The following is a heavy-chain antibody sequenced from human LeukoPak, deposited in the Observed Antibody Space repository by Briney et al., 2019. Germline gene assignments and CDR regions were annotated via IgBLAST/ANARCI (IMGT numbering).Heavy chain of an antibody. CDR2: ICYSGTT. D-gene: IGHD6-19*01. J-gene: IGHJ5*01. CDR1: GGSISNYC. CDR3: ARHSPRRIAVAGTTWWFDP. V-gene: IGHV4-59*08. Sequence: PSETRSLTCTVSGGSISNYCWSWIRQPPGKGLEGIGYICYSGTTNYNPSLKRRVTISVDRSTNQFSLTLLSVAAADTAVYYCARHSPRRIAVAGTTWWFDPWGQGTLVTVSS.